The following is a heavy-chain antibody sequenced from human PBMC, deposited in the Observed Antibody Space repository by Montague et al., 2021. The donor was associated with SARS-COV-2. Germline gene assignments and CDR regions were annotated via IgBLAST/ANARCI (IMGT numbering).Heavy chain of an antibody. CDR2: ISSSSSYI. V-gene: IGHV3-21*01. J-gene: IGHJ4*02. D-gene: IGHD6-19*01. CDR3: ARNLGSGWAFFDY. Sequence: SLRLSCAASGITFSSYSMNWVRQAPGKGLEWVSSISSSSSYIYYADPVKGRFTISRDNAKNSLYLQMNSLRAEDTAVYYCARNLGSGWAFFDYWGQGTLVTVSS. CDR1: GITFSSYS.